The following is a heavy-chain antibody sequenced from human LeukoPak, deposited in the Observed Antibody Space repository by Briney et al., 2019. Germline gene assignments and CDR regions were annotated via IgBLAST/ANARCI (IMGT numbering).Heavy chain of an antibody. D-gene: IGHD3-22*01. CDR2: ISYDGSNK. CDR1: GFTFSSYG. CDR3: AKGHGTLNYHDSSGYFREWYFDY. J-gene: IGHJ4*02. Sequence: GGSLRLSCAASGFTFSSYGMHWVRQAPGKGLEWVAVISYDGSNKYYADSVKGRFTISRDNSKNTLYLQMNSLRAEDTAVYYCAKGHGTLNYHDSSGYFREWYFDYWGQGTLVTVSS. V-gene: IGHV3-30*18.